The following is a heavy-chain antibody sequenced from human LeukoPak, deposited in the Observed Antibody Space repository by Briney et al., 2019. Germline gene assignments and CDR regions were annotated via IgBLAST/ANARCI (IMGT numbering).Heavy chain of an antibody. D-gene: IGHD3-10*01. J-gene: IGHJ6*03. CDR1: GFTFSSYW. CDR3: ARDSSGAGRWGDDYYYMVV. CDR2: IKQDGSEK. V-gene: IGHV3-7*03. Sequence: GGSLRPSCAASGFTFSSYWMSWVRQAPGKGLEWVANIKQDGSEKKYVDSVKGRFTISRDNAKNSLYLQMNSLRAEDTAVYYCARDSSGAGRWGDDYYYMVVWGKGTTVTISS.